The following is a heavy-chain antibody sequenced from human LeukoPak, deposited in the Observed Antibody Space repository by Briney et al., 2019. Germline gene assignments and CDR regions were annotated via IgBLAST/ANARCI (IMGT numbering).Heavy chain of an antibody. CDR3: ARDFWSGSNAFDI. V-gene: IGHV4-30-4*01. Sequence: PSETLSLTCTVSGDSISSGDYYWSWIRQPPRKGLEWIGYIYHSESIYYNASLKSRMTISVDTSKNQFSLRLTSVTAADTAVYYCARDFWSGSNAFDIWGQGTVVTVSS. D-gene: IGHD3-3*01. J-gene: IGHJ3*02. CDR1: GDSISSGDYY. CDR2: IYHSESI.